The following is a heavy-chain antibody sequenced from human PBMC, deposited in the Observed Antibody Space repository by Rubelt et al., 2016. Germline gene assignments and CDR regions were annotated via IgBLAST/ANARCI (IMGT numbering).Heavy chain of an antibody. Sequence: EVQLVESGGGLVQPGGSLRLSCAASGSPISSYWMNWVRQAPGKGLEWVANIKQDGSETYYVDSVKGRFTISRDNAKNSLYLQMNSRRAEGTAVYDCATARGLVPFDYWGRGTLVTVSS. V-gene: IGHV3-7*04. CDR2: IKQDGSET. J-gene: IGHJ4*02. D-gene: IGHD6-6*01. CDR1: GSPISSYW. CDR3: ATARGLVPFDY.